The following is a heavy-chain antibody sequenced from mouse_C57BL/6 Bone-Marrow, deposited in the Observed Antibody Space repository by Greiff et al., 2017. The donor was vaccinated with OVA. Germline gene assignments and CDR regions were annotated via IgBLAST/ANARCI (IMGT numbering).Heavy chain of an antibody. Sequence: QVQLQQSGPELVKPGASVKISCKASGYAFSSSWMNWVKQRPGKGLEWIGRIYPGDGDTNYNGKFKGKATLTADKSSSTAYMQLSSLTSEDSAVYFCARRENYDSSYVFAYWGQGTLVTVSA. CDR2: IYPGDGDT. V-gene: IGHV1-82*01. CDR1: GYAFSSSW. D-gene: IGHD1-1*01. J-gene: IGHJ3*01. CDR3: ARRENYDSSYVFAY.